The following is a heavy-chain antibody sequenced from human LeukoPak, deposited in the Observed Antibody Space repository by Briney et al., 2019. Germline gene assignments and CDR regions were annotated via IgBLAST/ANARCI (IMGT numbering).Heavy chain of an antibody. V-gene: IGHV3-33*01. CDR2: IWSDGTNR. CDR1: GFIFSHHG. CDR3: ARDAQRGFDYSNSLKY. Sequence: GGSLRLSCAASGFIFSHHGMRWVRQAPGKGLEWVAVIWSDGTNRFYADSVKGRFTISRDNSQNTVFLQMDSLRVKDTAIYYCARDAQRGFDYSNSLKYWGHGTLVTVSS. D-gene: IGHD4-11*01. J-gene: IGHJ4*01.